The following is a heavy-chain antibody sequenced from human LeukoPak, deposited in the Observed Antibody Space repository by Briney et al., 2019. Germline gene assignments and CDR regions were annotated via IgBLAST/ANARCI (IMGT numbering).Heavy chain of an antibody. Sequence: ASVRVSCKASGYTFTGYYIHLVRQAPGQGLEWMGWINPKSGGTKYAQKFQGRVTMTRDTSISTAYMDLSRLRSDDTGVYYCARTGSTSDSAYFLDSWGQGTLATVSS. CDR3: ARTGSTSDSAYFLDS. V-gene: IGHV1-2*02. J-gene: IGHJ4*02. CDR2: INPKSGGT. CDR1: GYTFTGYY. D-gene: IGHD3-10*01.